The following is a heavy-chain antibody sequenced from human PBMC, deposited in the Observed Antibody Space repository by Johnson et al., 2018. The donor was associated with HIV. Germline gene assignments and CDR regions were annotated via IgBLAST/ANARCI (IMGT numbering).Heavy chain of an antibody. CDR2: IKQDGSEK. J-gene: IGHJ3*02. CDR1: GFTFSDYY. CDR3: ARVNDDHGAFDI. D-gene: IGHD1-1*01. V-gene: IGHV3-7*03. Sequence: EVQLMESGGGLVKPGGSLRLSCAASGFTFSDYYMSWIRQAPGKGLEWVANIKQDGSEKYYVDSVKGRFTISRDNAKNSLYLQMNSLRAEDTALYYCARVNDDHGAFDIWGQGTMVTVSS.